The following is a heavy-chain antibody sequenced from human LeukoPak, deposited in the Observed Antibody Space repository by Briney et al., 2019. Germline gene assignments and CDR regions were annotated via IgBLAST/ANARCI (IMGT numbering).Heavy chain of an antibody. CDR2: IIPILGIA. V-gene: IGHV1-69*04. J-gene: IGHJ5*02. Sequence: GASVKVSCKASGGTFSSYAISWVRQAPGQGLEWMGRIIPILGIANYAQKFQGRVTITADKSTSTAYMELSSLRSEDTAVYYRASHRGSLMVYAIGVDWFDPWGQGTLVTVSS. CDR1: GGTFSSYA. D-gene: IGHD2-8*01. CDR3: ASHRGSLMVYAIGVDWFDP.